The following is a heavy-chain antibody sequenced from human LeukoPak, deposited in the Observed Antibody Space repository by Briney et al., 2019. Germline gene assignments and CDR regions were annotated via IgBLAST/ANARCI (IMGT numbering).Heavy chain of an antibody. V-gene: IGHV3-23*01. J-gene: IGHJ6*03. D-gene: IGHD2-15*01. Sequence: GGSLRLSCAASGFTFSSYWMHWVRQAPGKGLEWVSSISSTGGTTYYADSVKGRFTISRDNSKNTLYLQMNSLRAEDTAIYYCAKNGDRGAYCTGGTCYPYFYYYTDVWGKGTTVTI. CDR3: AKNGDRGAYCTGGTCYPYFYYYTDV. CDR1: GFTFSSYW. CDR2: ISSTGGTT.